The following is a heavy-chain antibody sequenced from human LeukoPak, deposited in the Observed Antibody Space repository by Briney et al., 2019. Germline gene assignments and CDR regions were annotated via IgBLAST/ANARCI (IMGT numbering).Heavy chain of an antibody. CDR2: ISYDGSNK. J-gene: IGHJ5*02. D-gene: IGHD6-13*01. V-gene: IGHV3-30*04. CDR3: ARDSSAAATYTWFDP. Sequence: GGSLRLSCAASGFTFSSYAMHWVRQAPGKGLEWVAVISYDGSNKDYADSVKGRFTISRDNSKNTLYLQMNSLRAEDTAVYYCARDSSAAATYTWFDPWGQGTLVTVYS. CDR1: GFTFSSYA.